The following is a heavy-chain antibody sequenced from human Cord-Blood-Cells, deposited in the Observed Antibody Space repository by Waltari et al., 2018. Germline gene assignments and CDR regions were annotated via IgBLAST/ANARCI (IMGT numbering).Heavy chain of an antibody. CDR1: GFTFSSYS. D-gene: IGHD3-16*02. V-gene: IGHV3-21*01. CDR2: ISSSSSYI. J-gene: IGHJ4*02. Sequence: EVQLVESGGGLVKPGGSLRLSCAASGFTFSSYSLNGVRQAPGKGLEWVSSISSSSSYIYYADSVKGRFTISRDNDKNSLYLQMNSLRAEDTAVYYCARDSGDYVWGSYRYFDYWGQGTLVTVSS. CDR3: ARDSGDYVWGSYRYFDY.